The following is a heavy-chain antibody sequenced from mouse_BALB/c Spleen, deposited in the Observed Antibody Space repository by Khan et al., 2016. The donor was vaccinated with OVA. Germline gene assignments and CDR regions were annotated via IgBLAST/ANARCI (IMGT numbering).Heavy chain of an antibody. J-gene: IGHJ3*01. Sequence: EVKLVESGGDLVKPGGSLKLSCAASGFTFSTYGMSWVRQTPDKRLGWVATVSTGGGYTYYPDSVKGRFTISRDNAKNTLYLQMSGLKSEDTAMFYCTRLAYYYDSEGFAYWGQGTLVTVSA. CDR2: VSTGGGYT. V-gene: IGHV5-6*01. CDR1: GFTFSTYG. D-gene: IGHD1-1*01. CDR3: TRLAYYYDSEGFAY.